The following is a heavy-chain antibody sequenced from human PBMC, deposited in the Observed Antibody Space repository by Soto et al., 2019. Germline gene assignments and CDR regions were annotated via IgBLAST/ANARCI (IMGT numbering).Heavy chain of an antibody. D-gene: IGHD3-22*01. CDR3: ARAGQYYDASGYAN. Sequence: QVKLVQSGTEVKKPGASIKVSCKASGYSFATSGMSWVRQAPGQGLEWMGWISAYNGNTNYDQNLQDRVTMTTDTSTSTAYWELRTLRSDDTAVYYCARAGQYYDASGYANWGQGTLVTVSS. J-gene: IGHJ4*02. CDR1: GYSFATSG. V-gene: IGHV1-18*01. CDR2: ISAYNGNT.